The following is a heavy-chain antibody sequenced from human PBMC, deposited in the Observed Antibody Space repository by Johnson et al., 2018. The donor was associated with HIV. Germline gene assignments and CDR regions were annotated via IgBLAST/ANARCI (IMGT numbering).Heavy chain of an antibody. V-gene: IGHV3-20*04. J-gene: IGHJ3*02. CDR1: GFTFDDYG. CDR2: LNWNGGST. CDR3: ARASAATKGNAFDI. D-gene: IGHD1-26*01. Sequence: VQLVESGGGVVRPGGSLRLSCAASGFTFDDYGMSWVRQAPGKGLEWVAGLNWNGGSTGYADSVKGRFTISRDNAKNSLYLQMNSLRAEDTALYYCARASAATKGNAFDIWGQGTMVTVSS.